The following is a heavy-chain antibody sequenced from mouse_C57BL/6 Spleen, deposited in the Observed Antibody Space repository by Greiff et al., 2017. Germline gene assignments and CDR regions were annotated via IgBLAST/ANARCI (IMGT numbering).Heavy chain of an antibody. D-gene: IGHD3-1*01. J-gene: IGHJ2*01. CDR1: GYTFTDYY. CDR3: ARGGSYYFDY. Sequence: VQLQQSGPELVKPGASVKISCKASGYTFTDYYMNWVKQSHGKSLEWIGDINPNNGGTSYNQKFKGKATLTVDKSSSTAYMELRSLTSEDSAVYNCARGGSYYFDYWGQGTTLTVSS. V-gene: IGHV1-26*01. CDR2: INPNNGGT.